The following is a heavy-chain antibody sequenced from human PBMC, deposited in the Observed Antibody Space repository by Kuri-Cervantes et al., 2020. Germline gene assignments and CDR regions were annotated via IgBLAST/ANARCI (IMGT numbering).Heavy chain of an antibody. CDR1: GFTFSSYA. D-gene: IGHD5-12*01. CDR2: MSYDGSNK. J-gene: IGHJ6*02. Sequence: GESLKISCAASGFTFSSYAMHWVRQAPGKGLEWVAVMSYDGSNKYYADSVKGRFTISRDNAKNSLYLQMNSLRAGDTAVYYCARSGGSEYGGYPLYYGMDVWGQGTTVTVSS. V-gene: IGHV3-30*14. CDR3: ARSGGSEYGGYPLYYGMDV.